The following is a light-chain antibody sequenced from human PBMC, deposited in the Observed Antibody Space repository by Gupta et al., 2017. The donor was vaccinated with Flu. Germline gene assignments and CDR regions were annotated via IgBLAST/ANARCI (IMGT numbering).Light chain of an antibody. CDR1: SSNIGAGYD. Sequence: QSVQTQPPSEPGAPGQRGTISCTGSSSNIGAGYDVHWYQQLPGTAPKLLIYGNSNRPSGVPDRFSGSKSGTSASLAITGLQSEDEADYYCQSYDSSLSGSVFGGGTKLTVL. J-gene: IGLJ3*02. CDR3: QSYDSSLSGSV. V-gene: IGLV1-40*01. CDR2: GNS.